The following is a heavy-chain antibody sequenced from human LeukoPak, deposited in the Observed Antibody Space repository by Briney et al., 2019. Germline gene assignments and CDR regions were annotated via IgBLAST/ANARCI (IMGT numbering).Heavy chain of an antibody. J-gene: IGHJ4*02. Sequence: PGGALRLSCAASGLNISGYALPSVRQAPGKVLELVAYIPYDGAKTYYADSMRGRFTISRDNANGLLFLQMDSLGPADTGLYHCTRGFYFDNWGQGAPVTVSS. CDR1: GLNISGYA. CDR3: TRGFYFDN. CDR2: IPYDGAKT. V-gene: IGHV3-30*04.